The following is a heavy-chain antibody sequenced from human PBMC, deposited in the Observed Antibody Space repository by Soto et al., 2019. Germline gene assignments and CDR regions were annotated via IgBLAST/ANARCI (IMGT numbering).Heavy chain of an antibody. CDR2: ISYDGSNK. Sequence: PGGSLRLSCAASGFTFSSYGMHWVRQAPGKGLEWVAVISYDGSNKYYADSVKGRFTISRDNSKNTLYLQMNSLRAEDTAVYYCAKDRPYGMDVWGQGTTVTVSS. J-gene: IGHJ6*02. CDR3: AKDRPYGMDV. CDR1: GFTFSSYG. V-gene: IGHV3-30*18.